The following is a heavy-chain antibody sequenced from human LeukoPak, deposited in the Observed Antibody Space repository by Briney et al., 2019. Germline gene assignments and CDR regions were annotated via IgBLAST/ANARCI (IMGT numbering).Heavy chain of an antibody. CDR1: GGSFSGYY. CDR3: ARGMLRGRKAGYCSGGSCYSFADY. J-gene: IGHJ4*02. Sequence: SETLSLTCAVYGGSFSGYYWSWIRQPPGKGLEWIGEINHSGSTNYNPSLKSRVTVSVDTSKNQFSLKLSSVTAADTAVYYCARGMLRGRKAGYCSGGSCYSFADYWGQGTLVTVSS. CDR2: INHSGST. V-gene: IGHV4-34*01. D-gene: IGHD2-15*01.